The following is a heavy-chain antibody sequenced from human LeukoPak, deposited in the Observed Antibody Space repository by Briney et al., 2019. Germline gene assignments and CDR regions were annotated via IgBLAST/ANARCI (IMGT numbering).Heavy chain of an antibody. V-gene: IGHV3-21*01. D-gene: IGHD3-10*02. Sequence: GGSLRLSCAASGFTFSSYEMNWVRQAPGKGLEWVSFISSSSSYIYYADSVKGRFTISRDNAKNSLYLQMNSLRAEDTAVYYCARGTMFPYYFDYWGQGTLVTVSS. J-gene: IGHJ4*02. CDR3: ARGTMFPYYFDY. CDR2: ISSSSSYI. CDR1: GFTFSSYE.